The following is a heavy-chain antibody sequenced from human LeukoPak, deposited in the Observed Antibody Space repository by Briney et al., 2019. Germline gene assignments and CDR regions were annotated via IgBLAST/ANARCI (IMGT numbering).Heavy chain of an antibody. CDR2: IYYSGST. Sequence: SETLSLTCAVSGGSISSTSYYWAWLRQPPGQGLEWIGTIYYSGSTYHNPSLKSRVTLSVDTSRNQFSLRLSSVDAAGTAVYYCAKAGVRYFDSSGLYAFDFWGQGTTATVSS. J-gene: IGHJ3*01. D-gene: IGHD3-22*01. CDR1: GGSISSTSYY. CDR3: AKAGVRYFDSSGLYAFDF. V-gene: IGHV4-39*01.